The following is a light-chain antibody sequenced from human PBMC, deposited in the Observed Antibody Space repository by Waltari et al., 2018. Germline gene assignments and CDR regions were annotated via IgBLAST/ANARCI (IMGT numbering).Light chain of an antibody. CDR2: TNN. CDR3: ATWDDSLNGNV. CDR1: SSNIGSHP. Sequence: QSVLTPPPSASGTPGQRVTLSCSGSSSNIGSHPVNWYQPLPGTAPKLLIYTNNQRPSGVPDRFSGSKSGTSASLAISGLQSEDEAHYYCATWDDSLNGNVFGSGTKVIVL. V-gene: IGLV1-44*01. J-gene: IGLJ6*01.